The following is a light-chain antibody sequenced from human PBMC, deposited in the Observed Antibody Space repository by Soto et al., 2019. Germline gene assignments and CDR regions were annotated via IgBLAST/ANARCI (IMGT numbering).Light chain of an antibody. CDR2: EVS. J-gene: IGLJ1*01. V-gene: IGLV2-14*01. Sequence: QSALTQPASVSASPGQSITISCTGTSSDVGGYNYVSWYQQHPGKAPQLMIYEVSNRPSGVSNRFSGSKSGNTASLTNSGLQAEDEAEYYCSSYTTSSTLAVFGTGTKLTVL. CDR1: SSDVGGYNY. CDR3: SSYTTSSTLAV.